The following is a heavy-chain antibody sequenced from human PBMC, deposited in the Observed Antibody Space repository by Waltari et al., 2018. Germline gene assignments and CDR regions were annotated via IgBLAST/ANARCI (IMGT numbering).Heavy chain of an antibody. V-gene: IGHV4-39*07. D-gene: IGHD3-3*01. CDR3: ARYYGNGEGWLDP. J-gene: IGHJ5*02. CDR2: ISYSGTT. CDR1: GGSIRHGSYY. Sequence: QLQLQESGPGMVKPSETLSLTCTVPGGSIRHGSYYWGGIRQPPGTGRESIGYISYSGTTYYNWSLKSRVTMSVDTSRDQYSLSLRSVAAADTAVYYCARYYGNGEGWLDPWGQGTLVTVSS.